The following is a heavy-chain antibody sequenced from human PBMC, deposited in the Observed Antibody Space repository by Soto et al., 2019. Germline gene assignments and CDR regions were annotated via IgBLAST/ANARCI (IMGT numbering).Heavy chain of an antibody. J-gene: IGHJ4*02. V-gene: IGHV3-15*01. CDR1: GFTFTNAW. CDR3: ATCYGSGTDCQEDYLAF. Sequence: EVQLVESGGGLVKPGGSLRLSCAASGFTFTNAWMSWVRQAPGKGLEWVGRVKRKTNGGTTDYAEPVKDRVNISRDDSKNTLYLQMNNLKTEDTAVYYCATCYGSGTDCQEDYLAFWGQGTPVTVSS. CDR2: VKRKTNGGTT. D-gene: IGHD3-10*01.